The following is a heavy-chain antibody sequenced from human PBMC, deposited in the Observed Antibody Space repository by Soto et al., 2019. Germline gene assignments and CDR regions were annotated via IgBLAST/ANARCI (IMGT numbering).Heavy chain of an antibody. CDR2: INEDGSEK. Sequence: PGGSLRLSCAASGFTVSSNYMSWVRQAPGKGLEWVANINEDGSEKYYADSVKGRFTISRDNAKNSLYLQMNSLRAEDTAVYYCAREEFGGNHVDYWGQGILVTVSS. CDR1: GFTVSSNY. J-gene: IGHJ4*02. CDR3: AREEFGGNHVDY. V-gene: IGHV3-7*03. D-gene: IGHD3-10*01.